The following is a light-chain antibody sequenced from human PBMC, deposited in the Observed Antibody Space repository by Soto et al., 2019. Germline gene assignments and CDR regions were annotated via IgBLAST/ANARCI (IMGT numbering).Light chain of an antibody. CDR2: DVS. CDR3: GSYVSKMVV. V-gene: IGLV2-14*01. CDR1: SSDVGGYNY. Sequence: QSVLTQPASVSGSPGQSITISCTGASSDVGGYNYVSWYQQHPGKAPKLMIYDVSNRPSGVSNRFSGSKSGNTASLTISGLQAEDEGDYYCGSYVSKMVVFGGGTQLTVL. J-gene: IGLJ2*01.